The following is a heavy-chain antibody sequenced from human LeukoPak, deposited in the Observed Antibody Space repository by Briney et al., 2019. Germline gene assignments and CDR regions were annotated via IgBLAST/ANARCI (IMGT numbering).Heavy chain of an antibody. J-gene: IGHJ5*02. CDR1: GYTFTAYY. D-gene: IGHD2-21*02. CDR3: ARGGCGVVVTAAWGFDP. V-gene: IGHV1-69*13. CDR2: IIPIFGTA. Sequence: SVKVSCKASGYTFTAYYIHWVRQAPGQGLEWMGGIIPIFGTANYAQKFQGRVTITADESTSTAYMELSSLRSEDTAVYYCARGGCGVVVTAAWGFDPWGQGTLVTVSS.